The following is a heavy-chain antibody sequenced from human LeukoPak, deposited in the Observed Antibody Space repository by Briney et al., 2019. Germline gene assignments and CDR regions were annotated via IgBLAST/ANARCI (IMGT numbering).Heavy chain of an antibody. J-gene: IGHJ6*03. CDR2: ISGSGGST. CDR3: ARMAVTNYYYYYMDV. Sequence: GGTLRLSCAASGFTFSSYGMSWVRQAPGKGLEWVSSISGSGGSTYYADSVKGRFTISRDNAKNSLYLQMNSLRAEDTALYYCARMAVTNYYYYYMDVWGKGTTVTVSS. CDR1: GFTFSSYG. V-gene: IGHV3-23*01. D-gene: IGHD2-21*02.